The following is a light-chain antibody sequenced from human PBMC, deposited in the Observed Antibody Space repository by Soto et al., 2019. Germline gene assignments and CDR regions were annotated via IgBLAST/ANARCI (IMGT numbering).Light chain of an antibody. Sequence: EIVLTQSPGTLSLSPGERVTLSCRASQSVSSNYLAWYQQKPGQAPRLLIYSASSRGTGIPDRFSGSGSGTDFTLTINRLEPEDFAVYYCQQYGGSPRVTFGGGTKVEIK. CDR3: QQYGGSPRVT. J-gene: IGKJ4*01. CDR2: SAS. CDR1: QSVSSNY. V-gene: IGKV3-20*01.